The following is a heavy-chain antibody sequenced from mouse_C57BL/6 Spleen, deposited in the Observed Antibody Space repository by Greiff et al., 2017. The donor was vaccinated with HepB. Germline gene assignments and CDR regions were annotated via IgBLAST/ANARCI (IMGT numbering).Heavy chain of an antibody. CDR1: GYTFTSYW. CDR2: IHPNSGST. D-gene: IGHD1-1*01. CDR3: ARLGTTVVAHWYFDV. Sequence: VQLQQPGAELVKPGASVKLSCKASGYTFTSYWMHWVKQRPGQGLEWIGMIHPNSGSTNYNEKFKSKATLTVDKSSSTAYMQLSSLTSEDSAVYYCARLGTTVVAHWYFDVWGTGTTVTVSS. J-gene: IGHJ1*03. V-gene: IGHV1-64*01.